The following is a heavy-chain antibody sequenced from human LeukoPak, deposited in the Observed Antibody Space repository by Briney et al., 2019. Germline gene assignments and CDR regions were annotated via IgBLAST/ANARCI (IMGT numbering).Heavy chain of an antibody. V-gene: IGHV1-46*01. D-gene: IGHD4-17*01. Sequence: ASVKVSCKASGYTFTNYYLHWVRQAPGHGLEWMAIINPSHGGTYYEQKLQGRVAVTRDTSTSTVYMELSSLRSEDTAVYYCARDTRTMTAVTRGQHYYYGLDVWGQGTTVTVSS. CDR3: ARDTRTMTAVTRGQHYYYGLDV. J-gene: IGHJ6*02. CDR1: GYTFTNYY. CDR2: INPSHGGT.